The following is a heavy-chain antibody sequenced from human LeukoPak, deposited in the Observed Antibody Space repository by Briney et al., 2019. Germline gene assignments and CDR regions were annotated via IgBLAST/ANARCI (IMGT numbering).Heavy chain of an antibody. CDR1: GYTFTSYD. Sequence: ASVTVSCQSSGYTFTSYDINWVRQATGQGLAGVGLRNPNSGNTGYAQKFQDRAIMGRYTSISTDYMELSSLRSEDTAVYYCARGALLAHRLSGSYYGMDVWGQGTTVTVSS. V-gene: IGHV1-8*01. D-gene: IGHD1-26*01. CDR2: RNPNSGNT. J-gene: IGHJ6*02. CDR3: ARGALLAHRLSGSYYGMDV.